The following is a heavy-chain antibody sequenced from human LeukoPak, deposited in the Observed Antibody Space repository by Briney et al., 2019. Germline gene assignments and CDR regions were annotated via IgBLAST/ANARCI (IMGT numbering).Heavy chain of an antibody. Sequence: PGGSLRLSCAASGFTVSDSYMSWVRQAPGKGLEWVSTIYKEGNTYHADSVKGRFTMSRDNSKNTLYLQMNSLRVEDTVIYYCARESITSGWYLYWGQGTLVTVSS. CDR3: ARESITSGWYLY. CDR1: GFTVSDSY. J-gene: IGHJ4*02. V-gene: IGHV3-53*01. D-gene: IGHD6-19*01. CDR2: IYKEGNT.